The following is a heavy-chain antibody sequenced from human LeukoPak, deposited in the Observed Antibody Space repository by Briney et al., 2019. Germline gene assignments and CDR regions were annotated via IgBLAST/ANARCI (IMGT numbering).Heavy chain of an antibody. V-gene: IGHV3-21*01. CDR2: ISSSSSYI. D-gene: IGHD3-22*01. Sequence: GGSLRLSCAASGFTFSSYSMIWVRQAPGKGLEWVSSISSSSSYIYYADSVKGRFTISRDNAKNSLYLQMNSLRAEDTAVYYCARDLSYDSRETFDIWGQGTMVTVSS. CDR1: GFTFSSYS. CDR3: ARDLSYDSRETFDI. J-gene: IGHJ3*02.